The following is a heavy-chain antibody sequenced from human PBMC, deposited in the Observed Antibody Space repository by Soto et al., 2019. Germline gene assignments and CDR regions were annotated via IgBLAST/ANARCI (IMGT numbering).Heavy chain of an antibody. CDR1: GYTFTSYG. J-gene: IGHJ6*02. V-gene: IGHV1-18*01. CDR2: ISAYNGNT. D-gene: IGHD6-13*01. CDR3: ARDRQQLVFYYYGMDV. Sequence: QVQLAQSGAEVKKPGASVKVSCNASGYTFTSYGLSWVRQAPGQGLEWMGWISAYNGNTKYAEKLQGRVTMTTDTSTSTDYMELRSLRSDDTAVYYCARDRQQLVFYYYGMDVWGQGTTVTVSS.